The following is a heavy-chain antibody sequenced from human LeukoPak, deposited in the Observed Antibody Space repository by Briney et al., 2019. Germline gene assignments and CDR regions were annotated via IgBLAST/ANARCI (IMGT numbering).Heavy chain of an antibody. D-gene: IGHD4-17*01. Sequence: GGSLRLSCAASGFTFSNAWMSWVRQAPGKGLEWVGRIKSKTDGGTTDYAAPVKGRFTISRDDSKNTLYLQMNSLKTEDTAVYYCTTDHRPNGDYRFHFDYWGQGTLVTVSS. J-gene: IGHJ4*02. CDR1: GFTFSNAW. V-gene: IGHV3-15*01. CDR3: TTDHRPNGDYRFHFDY. CDR2: IKSKTDGGTT.